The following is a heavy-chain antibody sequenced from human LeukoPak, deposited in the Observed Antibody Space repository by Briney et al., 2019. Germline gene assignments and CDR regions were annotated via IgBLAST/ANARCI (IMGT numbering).Heavy chain of an antibody. CDR1: GGSISSSSYY. V-gene: IGHV4-39*01. CDR2: IYYSGST. Sequence: SETLSLTCTVSGGSISSSSYYWGWIRQPPGKGLEWIGSIYYSGSTYYNPSLKSRVTISVDTSKNQFSLKLSSVTAADTAVYYCVRRREWEPFDYWGQGTLVIVSS. J-gene: IGHJ4*02. CDR3: VRRREWEPFDY. D-gene: IGHD1-26*01.